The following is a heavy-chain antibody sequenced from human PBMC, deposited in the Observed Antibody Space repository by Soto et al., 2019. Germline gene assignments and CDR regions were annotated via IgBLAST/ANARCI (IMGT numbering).Heavy chain of an antibody. CDR3: AKESSPSYCGGGSCYLGGWGY. Sequence: QVHLVESGGGVVQPGRSLRLSCAGSGFTFRSYGMHWVRQAPGKGLEWVALISFDGNNEYYADSVKGRFTISRDNSKNTLYLEMNSLRPEDKAVYYCAKESSPSYCGGGSCYLGGWGYWGQGTLVTVSS. CDR2: ISFDGNNE. D-gene: IGHD2-15*01. CDR1: GFTFRSYG. V-gene: IGHV3-30*18. J-gene: IGHJ4*02.